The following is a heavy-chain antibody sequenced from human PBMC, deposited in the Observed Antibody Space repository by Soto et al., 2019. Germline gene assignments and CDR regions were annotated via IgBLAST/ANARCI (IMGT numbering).Heavy chain of an antibody. CDR1: RYSFVSYS. CDR3: ARTWAPYSNYHLDY. V-gene: IGHV3-48*02. J-gene: IGHJ4*02. CDR2: ISSSSTI. D-gene: IGHD4-4*01. Sequence: LWGFVRLSCAAARYSFVSYSINFFRHSTIKWLEWVSYISSSSTIYYAASVKGRFTISRHNANNSLYLQMNSLRDEDTAVYYCARTWAPYSNYHLDYWGRGIPVTVSS.